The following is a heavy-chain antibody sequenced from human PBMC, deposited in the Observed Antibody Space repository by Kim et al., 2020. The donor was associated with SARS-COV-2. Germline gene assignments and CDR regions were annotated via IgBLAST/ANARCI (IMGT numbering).Heavy chain of an antibody. D-gene: IGHD6-13*01. CDR2: T. Sequence: TNYNPSLKSRVTISVDTSKNQFSLKLSSVTAADTAVYYCARGIAAAGGDYWGQGTLVTVSS. CDR3: ARGIAAAGGDY. V-gene: IGHV4-34*01. J-gene: IGHJ4*02.